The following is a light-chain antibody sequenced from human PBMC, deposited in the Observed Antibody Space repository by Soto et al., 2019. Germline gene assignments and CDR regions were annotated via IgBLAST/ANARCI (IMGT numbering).Light chain of an antibody. CDR3: QQYNKWPPIT. CDR1: QNINSW. J-gene: IGKJ4*01. CDR2: KAS. Sequence: DIQMTQSPSTLSALVGDRVAITGGASQNINSWLAWYQHKPGKAPQLLIYKASTLRSGVPSRFSGSESGTEFTLTISSLQSEDFAVYYCQQYNKWPPITFGGGTKVDIK. V-gene: IGKV1-5*03.